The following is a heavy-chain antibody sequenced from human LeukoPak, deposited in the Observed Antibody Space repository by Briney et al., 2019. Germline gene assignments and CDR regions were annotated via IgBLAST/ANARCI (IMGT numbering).Heavy chain of an antibody. J-gene: IGHJ4*02. CDR2: INHSGST. Sequence: PSETLSLTCAVYGGSFSGYYWSWIRQPPGKGLEWIGEINHSGSTNYNPSLKSRVTISVDTSKNQFSLKLSSVTAADTAVYYCARRGRGLRWNFDYWGQGTLVTVSS. CDR3: ARRGRGLRWNFDY. CDR1: GGSFSGYY. D-gene: IGHD4-23*01. V-gene: IGHV4-34*01.